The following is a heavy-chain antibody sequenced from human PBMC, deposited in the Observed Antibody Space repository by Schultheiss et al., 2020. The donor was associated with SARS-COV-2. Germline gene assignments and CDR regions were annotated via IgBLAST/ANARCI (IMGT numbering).Heavy chain of an antibody. CDR3: TKGGSQSESEEYYYYYGMDV. Sequence: GESLKISCAASGFTFSSYSMSWVRQAPGKGLEWVSGISWNSGSIGYADSVKGRFTISRDNSKNTLFLQMHSLRTDDTAVYYCTKGGSQSESEEYYYYYGMDVWGQGTTVTVSS. CDR1: GFTFSSYS. CDR2: ISWNSGSI. V-gene: IGHV3-23*01. D-gene: IGHD1-26*01. J-gene: IGHJ6*02.